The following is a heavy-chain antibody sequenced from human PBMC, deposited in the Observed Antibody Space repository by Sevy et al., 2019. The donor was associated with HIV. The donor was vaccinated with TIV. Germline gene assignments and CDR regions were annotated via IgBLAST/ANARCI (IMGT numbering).Heavy chain of an antibody. Sequence: ASVKVSCKASGYTFTSYGISWVRQAPGQGLEWMGWISAYNGNTNYAQKLQGRVTMNTDTSTNTAYMELRSLRSDDTAVYYCARDLTYDYVWGSYRDWGQGTLVTVSS. CDR1: GYTFTSYG. CDR2: ISAYNGNT. CDR3: ARDLTYDYVWGSYRD. D-gene: IGHD3-16*02. V-gene: IGHV1-18*01. J-gene: IGHJ4*02.